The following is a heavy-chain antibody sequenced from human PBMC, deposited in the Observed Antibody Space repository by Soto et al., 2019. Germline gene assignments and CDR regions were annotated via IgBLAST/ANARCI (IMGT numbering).Heavy chain of an antibody. Sequence: QVQLVQSGAEVKKPGASVKVSCKASGYTFTSYGISWVRQAPGQGLEWMGWISAYNGNTNYAQKLQGRVTMTTDTSTSTAYMVRRSLRSDDTAVYYCARDAIYCISTSCYAPTNWFDPWGRGTLVTVSS. V-gene: IGHV1-18*01. CDR2: ISAYNGNT. CDR3: ARDAIYCISTSCYAPTNWFDP. D-gene: IGHD2-2*01. J-gene: IGHJ5*02. CDR1: GYTFTSYG.